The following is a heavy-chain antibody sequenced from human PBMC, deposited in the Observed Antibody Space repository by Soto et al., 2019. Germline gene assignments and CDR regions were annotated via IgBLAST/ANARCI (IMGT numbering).Heavy chain of an antibody. CDR2: ISGSGGST. J-gene: IGHJ4*02. CDR3: AKEYCSGGSCYLTVDY. V-gene: IGHV3-23*01. D-gene: IGHD2-15*01. CDR1: GFTFSSYA. Sequence: GGSLRLSCAASGFTFSSYAISWVRQAPGKGLEWVLAISGSGGSTYYADSVKGRFTISRDNSKNTLYLQMNSLRAEDTAVYYCAKEYCSGGSCYLTVDYWGQGTLVTVSS.